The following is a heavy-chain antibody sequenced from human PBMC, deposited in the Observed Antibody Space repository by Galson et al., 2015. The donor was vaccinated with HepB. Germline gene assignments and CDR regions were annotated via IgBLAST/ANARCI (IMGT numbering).Heavy chain of an antibody. CDR1: GFTFTSSA. J-gene: IGHJ4*02. Sequence: SVKVSCKASGFTFTSSAVQWVRQARGQRLEWIGWIVVGSGNTNYAQKFQERVTITRDMSTSTAYMELSSLRSEDTAVYYCAAVVRGSSWPLDYWGQGTLVTVSS. V-gene: IGHV1-58*01. CDR2: IVVGSGNT. CDR3: AAVVRGSSWPLDY. D-gene: IGHD6-13*01.